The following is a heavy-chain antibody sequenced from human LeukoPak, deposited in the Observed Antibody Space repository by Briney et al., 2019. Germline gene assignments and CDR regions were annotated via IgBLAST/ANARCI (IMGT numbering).Heavy chain of an antibody. Sequence: SVKVSCKASGGTFSSYAISWVRQAPGQGLEWMGGIIPIFGTANYAQKFQGRVTITADESTSTAYMELSSLRPEDTAVYYCARAVPDSSGHDYYDYWGQGTLVTVSP. CDR3: ARAVPDSSGHDYYDY. J-gene: IGHJ4*02. V-gene: IGHV1-69*13. D-gene: IGHD3-22*01. CDR1: GGTFSSYA. CDR2: IIPIFGTA.